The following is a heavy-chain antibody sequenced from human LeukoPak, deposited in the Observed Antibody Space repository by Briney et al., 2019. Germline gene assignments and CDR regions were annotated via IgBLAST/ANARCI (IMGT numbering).Heavy chain of an antibody. CDR2: IYSGGST. CDR1: GFTVSSNY. J-gene: IGHJ4*02. CDR3: ARESRYACSPYYFDY. V-gene: IGHV3-66*01. D-gene: IGHD3-16*02. Sequence: GGSLRLSCAASGFTVSSNYMSWVRQAPGKGLEWVSVIYSGGSTYYADSVKGRFTISRDNSKNTLYLQMNSLRAEDTAVYYCARESRYACSPYYFDYWGQGTLVTVSS.